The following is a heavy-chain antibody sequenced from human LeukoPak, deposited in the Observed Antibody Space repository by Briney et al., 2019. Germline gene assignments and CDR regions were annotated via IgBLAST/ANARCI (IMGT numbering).Heavy chain of an antibody. CDR2: ISYDGSNK. J-gene: IGHJ4*02. D-gene: IGHD6-13*01. CDR1: GFTFSSYA. CDR3: AKQIAAAGNL. V-gene: IGHV3-30-3*01. Sequence: GGSLRLSCAASGFTFSSYAMHWVRQAPGKGLEWVAVISYDGSNKYYADSVKGRFTISRDNSKNTLYLQMNSLRAEDTAVYYCAKQIAAAGNLWGQGTLVTVSS.